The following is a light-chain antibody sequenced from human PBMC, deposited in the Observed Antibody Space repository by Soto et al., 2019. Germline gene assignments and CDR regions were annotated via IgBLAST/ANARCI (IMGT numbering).Light chain of an antibody. J-gene: IGKJ1*01. CDR1: KSISSW. CDR3: QHYNSYSEA. Sequence: DIQMSQSPSTLCASVGDRVTVTCRASKSISSWLAWYQQKPGKAPKLLIYKASTLKSGVPSRFSGSGAGTEFTLTISSLKPDDFATSYCQHYNSYSEAFGQGTKVDIK. V-gene: IGKV1-5*03. CDR2: KAS.